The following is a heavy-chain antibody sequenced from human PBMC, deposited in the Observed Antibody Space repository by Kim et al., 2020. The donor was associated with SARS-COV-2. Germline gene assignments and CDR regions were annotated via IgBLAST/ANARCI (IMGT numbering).Heavy chain of an antibody. D-gene: IGHD6-13*01. Sequence: HPSIKSRDTISVTTSKNQFSLELPSVSAADTAMYYCARRAGQLGTPFDYWGQGTLVTVSS. V-gene: IGHV4-59*08. J-gene: IGHJ4*02. CDR3: ARRAGQLGTPFDY.